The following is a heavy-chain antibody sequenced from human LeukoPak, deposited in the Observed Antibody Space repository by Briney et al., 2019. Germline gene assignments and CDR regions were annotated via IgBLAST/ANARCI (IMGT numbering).Heavy chain of an antibody. CDR1: GFTFSSYA. CDR3: AKAPVTSCRGAFCYPFDS. J-gene: IGHJ4*02. Sequence: GGSLRLSCAASGFTFSSYAMSWVRQAPGKGLEWVSAISGSGYSTYYADSVKGRFTISRDNSKSRLYLQMNSLRVEDTAVYYCAKAPVTSCRGAFCYPFDSWGQGTLVTVSS. V-gene: IGHV3-23*01. CDR2: ISGSGYST. D-gene: IGHD2-15*01.